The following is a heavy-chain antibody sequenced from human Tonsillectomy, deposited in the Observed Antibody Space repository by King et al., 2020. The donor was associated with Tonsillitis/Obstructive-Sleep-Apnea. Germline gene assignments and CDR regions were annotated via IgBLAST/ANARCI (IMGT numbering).Heavy chain of an antibody. Sequence: VQLVESGGGLVQPGGSLRLPCAASGFTFSSYEMNWVRQAPGKGREWVSYISSSGSTIYYADSVKGRFTISRDNAKNSLYLQMNSLRAEDTAVYYCAREATIGWFDPWGQGTLVTVSS. CDR1: GFTFSSYE. D-gene: IGHD5-12*01. CDR2: ISSSGSTI. V-gene: IGHV3-48*03. CDR3: AREATIGWFDP. J-gene: IGHJ5*02.